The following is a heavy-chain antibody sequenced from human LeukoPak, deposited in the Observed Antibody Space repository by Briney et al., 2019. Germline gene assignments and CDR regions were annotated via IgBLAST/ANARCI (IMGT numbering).Heavy chain of an antibody. CDR2: INPNSGDT. Sequence: ASVKVSCKASGYTFTGYYMHWVRQAPGQGLEWTGWINPNSGDTNYAQKFQGRVTMTRDTSISTAYMELSRLTSDDTAAYYCARAYCSSSSCSPGRFWGQGTLVTVSS. D-gene: IGHD2-2*01. V-gene: IGHV1-2*02. J-gene: IGHJ4*02. CDR1: GYTFTGYY. CDR3: ARAYCSSSSCSPGRF.